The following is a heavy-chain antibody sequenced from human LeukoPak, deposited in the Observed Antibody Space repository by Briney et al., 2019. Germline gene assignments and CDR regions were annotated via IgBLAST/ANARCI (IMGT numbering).Heavy chain of an antibody. CDR3: ARGHDTSGPWRD. CDR1: GFTFSDYY. J-gene: IGHJ4*02. CDR2: ISSSGSFT. V-gene: IGHV3-11*05. Sequence: GGSLRLSCAASGFTFSDYYMSWIRQAPGKGLEWVSYISSSGSFTNYPDSVKGRFTISRDNAKKSLYLLMTSLRAEDTALYYGARGHDTSGPWRDWGQGTLVTVSS. D-gene: IGHD3-22*01.